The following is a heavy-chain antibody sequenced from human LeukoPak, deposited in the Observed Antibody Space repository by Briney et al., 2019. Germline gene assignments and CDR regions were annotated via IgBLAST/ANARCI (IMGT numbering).Heavy chain of an antibody. CDR1: GGSISSYY. V-gene: IGHV4-4*07. CDR3: AKGYYDSSGYYRYGNWFDP. CDR2: IYTSGST. J-gene: IGHJ5*02. Sequence: SETLSLTCTVSGGSISSYYWSWIRQPAGKGLEWIGRIYTSGSTNYNPSLKSRVTISVDKSKNQFSLKLSSVTAADTAVYYCAKGYYDSSGYYRYGNWFDPWGQGTLVTVSS. D-gene: IGHD3-22*01.